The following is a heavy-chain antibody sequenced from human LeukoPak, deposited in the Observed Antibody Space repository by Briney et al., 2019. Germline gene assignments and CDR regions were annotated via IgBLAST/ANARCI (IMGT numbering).Heavy chain of an antibody. V-gene: IGHV4-38-2*02. CDR2: IYHSGST. CDR1: GYFISSGYY. Sequence: SETLSLTCTVSGYFISSGYYWGWIRQPPGKGLEWIGSIYHSGSTYYNPSLKSRVTISVDTSKNQFSLKLSSVTAADTAVYYCACRGYYSHMFDPWGQGTLVTVSS. J-gene: IGHJ5*02. D-gene: IGHD1-26*01. CDR3: ACRGYYSHMFDP.